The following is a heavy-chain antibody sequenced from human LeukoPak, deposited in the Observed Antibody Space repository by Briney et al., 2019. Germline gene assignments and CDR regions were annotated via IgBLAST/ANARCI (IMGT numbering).Heavy chain of an antibody. D-gene: IGHD3-22*01. CDR3: ARALRSGYYDY. CDR2: ISSNGGST. CDR1: GFTFSSYA. Sequence: GGSLRLSCAASGFTFSSYAMHWVRQAPGKGLEYVSAISSNGGSTYYANSVKGRFTISRDNSKNTLYLQMGSLRAEDMAVYYCARALRSGYYDYWGQGTLVTVSS. J-gene: IGHJ4*02. V-gene: IGHV3-64*01.